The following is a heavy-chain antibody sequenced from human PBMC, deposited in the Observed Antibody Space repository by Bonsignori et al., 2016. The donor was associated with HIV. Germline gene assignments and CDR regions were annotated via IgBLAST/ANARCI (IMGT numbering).Heavy chain of an antibody. CDR2: IDTREST. CDR3: ARGYYGYPSYFDY. Sequence: SETLSLTCNVSGNSINRGSFYWSWIRQPAGKRLEWIGRIDTRESTNYNPSLWSRVTISLDTSRNQFSLMLTSVTAADTAVYYCARGYYGYPSYFDYWGQGTLVTVSS. V-gene: IGHV4-61*02. CDR1: GNSINRGSFY. D-gene: IGHD3-16*01. J-gene: IGHJ4*02.